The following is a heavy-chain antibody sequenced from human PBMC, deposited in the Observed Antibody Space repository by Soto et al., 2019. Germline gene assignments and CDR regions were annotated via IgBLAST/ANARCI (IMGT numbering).Heavy chain of an antibody. CDR3: ASPNGVTNDYFGMDV. J-gene: IGHJ6*02. CDR2: INSDGSIR. D-gene: IGHD7-27*01. V-gene: IGHV3-74*01. Sequence: GGSLRLSCAASGFTFSSYWIHWVRQAPGKGLVWVSRINSDGSIRSYADSVKGRFTISRDNAKNTLYLQMKSLRAEDTAVYYCASPNGVTNDYFGMDVWGQGTTVTVSS. CDR1: GFTFSSYW.